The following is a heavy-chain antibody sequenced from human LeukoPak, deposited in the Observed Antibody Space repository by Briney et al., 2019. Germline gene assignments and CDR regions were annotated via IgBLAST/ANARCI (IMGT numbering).Heavy chain of an antibody. CDR3: ARDGAARLLRYYYYMDV. D-gene: IGHD6-6*01. CDR1: GFTFSIYA. V-gene: IGHV3-23*01. CDR2: ISGSGLTS. Sequence: PGGSLRLSCAASGFTFSIYAMSWVRQAPGKGLEWVSTISGSGLTSYYADSVKGRFTVSRDNSENMQFLQMNALRPEDTAVYYCARDGAARLLRYYYYMDVWGKGTTVTVS. J-gene: IGHJ6*03.